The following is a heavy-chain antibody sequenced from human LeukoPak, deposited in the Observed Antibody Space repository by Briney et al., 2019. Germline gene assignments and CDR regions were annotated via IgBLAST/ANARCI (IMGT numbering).Heavy chain of an antibody. Sequence: GASVKVSCKASGGTFSSYAISWVRQAPGQGLEWMGGIIPIFGTANYAQKFQGRVTITADKSTSTAYMELSSLRSEDTAVYYCARCGQAPYYYYGMDVWGQGTTVTVSS. J-gene: IGHJ6*02. D-gene: IGHD6-25*01. CDR3: ARCGQAPYYYYGMDV. V-gene: IGHV1-69*06. CDR2: IIPIFGTA. CDR1: GGTFSSYA.